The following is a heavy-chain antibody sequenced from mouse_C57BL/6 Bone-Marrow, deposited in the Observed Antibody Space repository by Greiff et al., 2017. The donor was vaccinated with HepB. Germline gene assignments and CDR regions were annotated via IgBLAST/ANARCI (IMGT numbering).Heavy chain of an antibody. J-gene: IGHJ3*01. CDR1: GFTFSYYG. Sequence: EVKLVESGGGLVKPGGSLKLSCAASGFTFSYYGMHWVRQAPEKGLEWVAYISSGSSTIYYADTVKGRFTISRDNAKNTLFLQMTSLRSEDTAMYYCARGYYYGSSPFAYWGQGTLVTVSA. D-gene: IGHD1-1*01. V-gene: IGHV5-17*01. CDR2: ISSGSSTI. CDR3: ARGYYYGSSPFAY.